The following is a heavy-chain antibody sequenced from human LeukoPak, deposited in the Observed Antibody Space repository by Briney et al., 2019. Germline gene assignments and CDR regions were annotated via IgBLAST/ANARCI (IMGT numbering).Heavy chain of an antibody. J-gene: IGHJ4*02. CDR3: AAVVGAATSLDY. D-gene: IGHD2-15*01. CDR2: INPNSGGT. Sequence: ASVKVSCKASGYTFTGYYMHWVRQAPGQGLEWMGWINPNSGGTNYAQKFQGRVTMTRDTSISTAYMELSRLRSDDTAVYYCAAVVGAATSLDYWGQGTLVTVSS. V-gene: IGHV1-2*02. CDR1: GYTFTGYY.